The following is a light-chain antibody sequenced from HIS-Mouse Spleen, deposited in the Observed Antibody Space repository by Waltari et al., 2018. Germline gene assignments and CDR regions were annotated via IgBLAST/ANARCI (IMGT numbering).Light chain of an antibody. CDR2: GAS. V-gene: IGKV3-20*01. CDR3: QQYGSSFT. J-gene: IGKJ3*01. Sequence: EIVLTQSPGTLSLSPGERATLSCRASQSVSSSYLAWYQPKPGQAPRLLIYGASSRATGIPDRFSGRGSGTDFTLTISRLEPEDFAVYYCQQYGSSFTFGPGTKVDIK. CDR1: QSVSSSY.